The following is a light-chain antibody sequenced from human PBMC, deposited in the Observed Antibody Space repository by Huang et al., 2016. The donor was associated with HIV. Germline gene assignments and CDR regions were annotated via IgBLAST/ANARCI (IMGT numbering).Light chain of an antibody. V-gene: IGKV3-15*01. Sequence: EIVMTQSPATLSLSPGERATLSCRASPSVNSKFAWYQQKPGQAPRLLIYGASTRATGVPGRFSGSGSGTEFTLTISSLQSEDFAVYYCQQYSKWPPNTFGQGTKLESK. CDR2: GAS. J-gene: IGKJ2*01. CDR1: PSVNSK. CDR3: QQYSKWPPNT.